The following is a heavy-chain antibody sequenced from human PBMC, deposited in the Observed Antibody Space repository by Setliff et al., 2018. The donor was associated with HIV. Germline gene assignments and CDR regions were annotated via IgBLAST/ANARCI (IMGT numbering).Heavy chain of an antibody. Sequence: PGESLKISCTASGFTLNYYGMHWVRQAPGKGLEWVASIWHDGTNKHYADSVQGRFTISRDNSKNTLYLQMDGLGVEDTAVYSCARDPEDTFAHHYYYMDVWGKGTTVTVSS. J-gene: IGHJ6*03. CDR1: GFTLNYYG. CDR2: IWHDGTNK. CDR3: ARDPEDTFAHHYYYMDV. V-gene: IGHV3-33*01. D-gene: IGHD5-18*01.